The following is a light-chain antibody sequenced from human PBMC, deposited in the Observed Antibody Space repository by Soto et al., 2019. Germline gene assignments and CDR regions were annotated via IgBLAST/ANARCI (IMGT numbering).Light chain of an antibody. CDR1: QTISRW. V-gene: IGKV1-5*01. CDR3: QQYNSYWT. CDR2: TAS. J-gene: IGKJ1*01. Sequence: DIQMTQSPSTLSASVGDTVTITCRASQTISRWLAWYQQKPGKAPRVLIYTASTLESGVPSRFSASGSGTEFTLTISSLHPDDFATYYCQQYNSYWTFGQGTKVDIK.